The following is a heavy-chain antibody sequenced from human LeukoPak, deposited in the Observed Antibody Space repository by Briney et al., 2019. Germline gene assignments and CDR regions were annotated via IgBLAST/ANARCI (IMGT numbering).Heavy chain of an antibody. Sequence: GGSLRLSCAASGFTFRSYTMNWVRQAPGKGLEWVAIISYDGSNQYYADSVKGRFTISRDNSKNTLFLQMNSLRSEDTAVYYCAKPWSYSSSWFFDYWGQGTLVTVSS. D-gene: IGHD6-13*01. J-gene: IGHJ4*02. CDR3: AKPWSYSSSWFFDY. V-gene: IGHV3-30*18. CDR1: GFTFRSYT. CDR2: ISYDGSNQ.